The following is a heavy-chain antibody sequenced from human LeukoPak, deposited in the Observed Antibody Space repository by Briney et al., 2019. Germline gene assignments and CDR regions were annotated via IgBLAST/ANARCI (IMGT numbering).Heavy chain of an antibody. J-gene: IGHJ6*03. CDR3: ARDFPVQYYYGPYYMDV. D-gene: IGHD3-10*01. CDR2: IYYSGST. Sequence: PSETLSLTCTVSGGSISSYYWSWIRQPPGKGLEWIGYIYYSGSTNYNPSLKSRVTISVDTSKNQFSLKLSSVTAADTAVYYCARDFPVQYYYGPYYMDVWGKGTTVTVSS. CDR1: GGSISSYY. V-gene: IGHV4-59*01.